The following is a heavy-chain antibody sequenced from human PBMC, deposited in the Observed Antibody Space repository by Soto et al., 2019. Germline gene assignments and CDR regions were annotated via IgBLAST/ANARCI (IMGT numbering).Heavy chain of an antibody. CDR2: ISSSSSYI. D-gene: IGHD3-10*01. CDR3: ARDQRYYGSGSYYNENYYYGMDV. Sequence: GGSLRLSCAASGFTFSSYSINWVRQAPGKGLEWVSSISSSSSYIYYADSVKGRFTISRDNAKNSLYLQMNSLRAEDTAVYYCARDQRYYGSGSYYNENYYYGMDVWGQGTTVTVSS. J-gene: IGHJ6*02. V-gene: IGHV3-21*01. CDR1: GFTFSSYS.